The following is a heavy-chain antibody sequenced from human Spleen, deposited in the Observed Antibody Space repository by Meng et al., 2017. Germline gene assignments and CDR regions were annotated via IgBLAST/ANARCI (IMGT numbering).Heavy chain of an antibody. CDR2: INSDGRTT. V-gene: IGHV3-74*01. CDR1: GFTFSNSA. Sequence: GESLKISCAASGFTFSNSAMSWVRQAPGKGLVWVSRINSDGRTTNYADSVKGRFTISRDNAKNTVYLQMNSLRGEDTAVYYCARAGDDYIWFRYWGQGTLVTVSS. CDR3: ARAGDDYIWFRY. D-gene: IGHD3-16*01. J-gene: IGHJ4*02.